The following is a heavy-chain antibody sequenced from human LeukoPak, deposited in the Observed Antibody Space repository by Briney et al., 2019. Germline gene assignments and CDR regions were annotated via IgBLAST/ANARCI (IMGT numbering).Heavy chain of an antibody. D-gene: IGHD6-19*01. J-gene: IGHJ5*02. Sequence: ASVKVSCKASGYTFTSYGISWVRQAPGQGLEWMGWISAYNGNTNYAQKLQGRVTMTTDTSTSTAYMELRSLRSDDTAVYYCARDKGTVAATGSWFDPWGQGTLVTVSS. CDR3: ARDKGTVAATGSWFDP. CDR2: ISAYNGNT. CDR1: GYTFTSYG. V-gene: IGHV1-18*01.